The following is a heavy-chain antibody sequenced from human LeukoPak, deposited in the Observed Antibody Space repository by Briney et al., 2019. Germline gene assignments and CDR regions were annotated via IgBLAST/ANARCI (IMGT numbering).Heavy chain of an antibody. J-gene: IGHJ6*04. D-gene: IGHD4-11*01. V-gene: IGHV4-59*01. CDR1: GGSISSYY. Sequence: SETLSLTCTVSGGSISSYYWSWIRQPPGKGLEWIGYIYYSGSTNYNPSLKSRVTISVDTSKNQFSLKLSSVTAAGTAVYYCARDVPSNRTMDVWGKGTTVTVSS. CDR2: IYYSGST. CDR3: ARDVPSNRTMDV.